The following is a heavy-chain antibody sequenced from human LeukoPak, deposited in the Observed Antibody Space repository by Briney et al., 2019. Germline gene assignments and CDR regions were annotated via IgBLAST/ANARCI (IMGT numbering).Heavy chain of an antibody. CDR1: GYTFTGYY. Sequence: ASVKVSCKASGYTFTGYYMHWVRQAPGQGLEWMGWINPNSGDTNYAQNFQGRVTMTRDTSISTAYMELSRLRSDDTAVYYCASGSYPRTWFDYWGQGTLVTVSS. CDR3: ASGSYPRTWFDY. J-gene: IGHJ4*02. CDR2: INPNSGDT. V-gene: IGHV1-2*02.